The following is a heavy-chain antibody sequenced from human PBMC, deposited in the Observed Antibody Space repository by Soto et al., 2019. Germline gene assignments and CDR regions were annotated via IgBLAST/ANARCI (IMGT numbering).Heavy chain of an antibody. D-gene: IGHD4-17*01. CDR2: NYHGGST. CDR1: GGSITSGDYY. J-gene: IGHJ4*02. V-gene: IGHV4-30-4*01. Sequence: SETLSLTCTVSGGSITSGDYYWSLIRQPPGKGLEWVGYNYHGGSTYYNPSLESRITISLDTTKNQFSLELTSVTAADTAVYYCASGSTVINTLDFWGQGTLVTVSS. CDR3: ASGSTVINTLDF.